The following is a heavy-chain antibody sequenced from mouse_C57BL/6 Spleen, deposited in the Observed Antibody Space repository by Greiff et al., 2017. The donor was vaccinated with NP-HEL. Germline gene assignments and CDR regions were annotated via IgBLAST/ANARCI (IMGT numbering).Heavy chain of an antibody. Sequence: EVKVVESGGGLVKPGGSLKLSCAASGFTFSDYGMHWVRQAPEKGLEWVAYISSGSSTIYYADTVKGRFTISRDNAKNTLFLQMTSLRSEDTAMYHCARPLLTGHWYFDVWGTGTTVTVSS. CDR2: ISSGSSTI. CDR1: GFTFSDYG. CDR3: ARPLLTGHWYFDV. J-gene: IGHJ1*03. V-gene: IGHV5-17*01. D-gene: IGHD4-1*01.